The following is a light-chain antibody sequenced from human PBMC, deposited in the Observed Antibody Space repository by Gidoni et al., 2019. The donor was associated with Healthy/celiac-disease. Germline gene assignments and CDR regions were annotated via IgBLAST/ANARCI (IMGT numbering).Light chain of an antibody. J-gene: IGKJ2*01. V-gene: IGKV3-15*01. Sequence: EIVMTQSPATLSVSPGERATLSCRASQSVSSNLAWYQQKPGQAPRLLNYGASTRATGIPARFSGSGSGTEFTLTISSLQSEDFAVYYCQQYNNWPPLYTFGQXTKLEIK. CDR3: QQYNNWPPLYT. CDR2: GAS. CDR1: QSVSSN.